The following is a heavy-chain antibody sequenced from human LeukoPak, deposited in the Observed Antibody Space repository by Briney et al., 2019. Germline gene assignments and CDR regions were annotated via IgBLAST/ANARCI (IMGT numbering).Heavy chain of an antibody. D-gene: IGHD3-22*01. Sequence: SETLSLTCTVSGGSISSSSYYWGWIRQPPGKGLEWIGSIYYSGSTYYNPSLKSRVTISVDTSKNQFPLKLSSVTAADTAVYYCARRGYDSSGYYYAYWGQGTLVTVSS. J-gene: IGHJ4*02. V-gene: IGHV4-39*01. CDR2: IYYSGST. CDR3: ARRGYDSSGYYYAY. CDR1: GGSISSSSYY.